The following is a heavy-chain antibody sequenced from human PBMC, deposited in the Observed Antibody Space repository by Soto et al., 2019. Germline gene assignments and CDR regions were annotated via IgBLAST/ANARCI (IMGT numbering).Heavy chain of an antibody. J-gene: IGHJ5*02. V-gene: IGHV1-8*01. D-gene: IGHD3-3*01. CDR3: ARGYHFCSGYYSGFDP. CDR2: VNPNSRNT. CDR1: GYTFTAYD. Sequence: QVQLVQSGAEVKKPGASVRVSCKASGYTFTAYDISWVRQATGQGLEWMGWVNPNSRNTAYAQKFQGRVTMTRDTSISTAYMELSSLRSEDTAVYYCARGYHFCSGYYSGFDPWGPGTLVTVSS.